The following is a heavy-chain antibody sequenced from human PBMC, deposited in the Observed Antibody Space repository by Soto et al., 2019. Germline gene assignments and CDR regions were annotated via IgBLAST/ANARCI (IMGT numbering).Heavy chain of an antibody. J-gene: IGHJ5*02. CDR1: GGSISSYY. Sequence: QVQLQESGPGLVKPSETLSLTCTVSGGSISSYYWSWIRQPPGKGLELIGYIYYSGSTNYNPALQSRVTISVDTSKNQCSLKLSSVTAADTAVYYCARLGAQEIDPSGQGTLVTVSS. D-gene: IGHD3-16*01. CDR2: IYYSGST. CDR3: ARLGAQEIDP. V-gene: IGHV4-59*08.